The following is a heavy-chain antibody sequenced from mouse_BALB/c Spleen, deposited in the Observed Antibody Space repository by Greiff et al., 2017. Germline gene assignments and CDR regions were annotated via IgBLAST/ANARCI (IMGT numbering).Heavy chain of an antibody. CDR3: AREGYTFDY. J-gene: IGHJ2*01. D-gene: IGHD2-14*01. V-gene: IGHV1-4*02. CDR1: GYTFTSYT. CDR2: INPSSGYT. Sequence: AAELARPGASVKMSCKASGYTFTSYTMHWVKQRPGQGLEWIGYINPSSGYTEYNQKFKDKTTLTADKSSSTAYMQLSSLTSEDSAVYYCAREGYTFDYWGQGTTLTVSS.